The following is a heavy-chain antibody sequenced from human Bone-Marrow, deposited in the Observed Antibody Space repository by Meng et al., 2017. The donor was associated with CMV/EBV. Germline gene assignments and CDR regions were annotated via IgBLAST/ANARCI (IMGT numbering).Heavy chain of an antibody. CDR3: ARGGVIVPAAKVPLVYYYYYGMDV. J-gene: IGHJ6*02. D-gene: IGHD2-2*01. CDR1: GYTFTSYD. CDR2: MNPNSGNT. V-gene: IGHV1-8*01. Sequence: ASVKVSCKASGYTFTSYDINWVRQATGQGLEWMGWMNPNSGNTGYAQKFQGRVTMTRNTSISTAYMELSSLRSEDTAVYYCARGGVIVPAAKVPLVYYYYYGMDVWGQGTTVTVSS.